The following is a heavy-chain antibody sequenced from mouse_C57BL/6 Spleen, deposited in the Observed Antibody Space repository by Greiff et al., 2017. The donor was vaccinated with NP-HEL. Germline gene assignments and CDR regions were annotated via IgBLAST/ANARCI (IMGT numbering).Heavy chain of an antibody. J-gene: IGHJ4*01. D-gene: IGHD2-1*01. CDR2: IYPRSGNT. CDR3: ARWGIYYCNYYAMDY. V-gene: IGHV1-81*01. Sequence: QVQLQQSGAELARPGASVKLSCKASGYTFTSYGISWVKQRTGQGLEWIGEIYPRSGNTYYNEKFKGKATLTADKSSSTAYMELRSLTSEDSAVYFCARWGIYYCNYYAMDYWGQGTSVTVSS. CDR1: GYTFTSYG.